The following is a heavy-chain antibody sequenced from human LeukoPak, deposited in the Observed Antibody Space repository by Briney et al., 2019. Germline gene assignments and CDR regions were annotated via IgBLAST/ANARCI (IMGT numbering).Heavy chain of an antibody. Sequence: GASVKVSCKVSGYTLTELSMHWVRQAPGKGLEWMGGFDPEDGETIYAQKFQGWVTMTRDTSISTAYMELSRLRSDDTAVYYCARVEGGAAADWGQGTLVTVSS. CDR3: ARVEGGAAAD. D-gene: IGHD6-13*01. J-gene: IGHJ4*02. CDR1: GYTLTELS. CDR2: FDPEDGET. V-gene: IGHV1-24*01.